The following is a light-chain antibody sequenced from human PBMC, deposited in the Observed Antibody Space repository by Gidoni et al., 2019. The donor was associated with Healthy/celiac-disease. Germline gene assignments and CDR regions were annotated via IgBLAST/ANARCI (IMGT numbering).Light chain of an antibody. CDR2: AAS. CDR1: QSISSY. CDR3: QQSYSTPQFT. Sequence: DIQMTQSPSSLSASVGDRVTITCRASQSISSYLNLYQQKPGKAPKLLIYAASSLQRGVPSRFSGSGSGTDFPLTISSLQPEDFATYSCQQSYSTPQFTFGPGTKVEIK. V-gene: IGKV1-39*01. J-gene: IGKJ3*01.